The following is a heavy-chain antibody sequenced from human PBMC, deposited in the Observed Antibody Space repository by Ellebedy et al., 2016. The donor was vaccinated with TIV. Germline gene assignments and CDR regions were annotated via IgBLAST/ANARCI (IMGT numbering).Heavy chain of an antibody. D-gene: IGHD4-17*01. J-gene: IGHJ3*02. Sequence: GESLKISCTASRFTFSSYWMSWVRQAPGKGLEWVANINQDGRQKYYVDSVKGRFTISRDNVKNSLYLQVNRLRAEDTAVYYCAKDGSYGDYLSPQHAFTIWGQGTMVTVSS. CDR2: INQDGRQK. CDR3: AKDGSYGDYLSPQHAFTI. V-gene: IGHV3-7*01. CDR1: RFTFSSYW.